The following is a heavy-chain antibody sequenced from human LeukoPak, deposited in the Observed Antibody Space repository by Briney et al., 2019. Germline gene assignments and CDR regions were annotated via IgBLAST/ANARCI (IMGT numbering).Heavy chain of an antibody. V-gene: IGHV1-2*06. J-gene: IGHJ4*02. CDR3: AREEMATTLDY. CDR1: RYTFTGYY. D-gene: IGHD5-24*01. CDR2: INPNSGGT. Sequence: ASVKVSCKASRYTFTGYYMHWVRQAPGQGLEWMGRINPNSGGTNYAQKFQGRVTMTRDTSISTAYMELSRLRSDDTAVYYCAREEMATTLDYWGQGTLVTVSS.